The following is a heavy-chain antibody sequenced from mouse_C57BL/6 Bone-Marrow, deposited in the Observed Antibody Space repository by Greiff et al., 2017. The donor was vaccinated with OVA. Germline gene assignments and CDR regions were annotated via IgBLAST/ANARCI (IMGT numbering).Heavy chain of an antibody. CDR1: GYTFTDYN. D-gene: IGHD1-1*01. CDR2: INPNNGGT. Sequence: VQLKESGPELVKPGASVKIPCKASGYTFTDYNMDWVKQSHGKSLEWIGDINPNNGGTIYNQKFKGKATLTVDKSSSTAYMELRSLTSEDTAVYYGARGGDGSSFYWYFDVWGTGTTVTVSS. V-gene: IGHV1-18*01. CDR3: ARGGDGSSFYWYFDV. J-gene: IGHJ1*03.